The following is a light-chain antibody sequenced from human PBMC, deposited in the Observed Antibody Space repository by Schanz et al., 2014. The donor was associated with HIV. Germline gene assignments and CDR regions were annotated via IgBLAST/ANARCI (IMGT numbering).Light chain of an antibody. V-gene: IGKV1-5*03. CDR2: KAS. J-gene: IGKJ1*01. Sequence: DIQMTQSPSTLSASVGDRVTISCRASQDISSWLAWYQQRPGKAPKLLISKASTLESGVPSRFSGSGSGTEFTLTIINLQPDDSATYYCHQYATSSWTFGQGTKVEIK. CDR1: QDISSW. CDR3: HQYATSSWT.